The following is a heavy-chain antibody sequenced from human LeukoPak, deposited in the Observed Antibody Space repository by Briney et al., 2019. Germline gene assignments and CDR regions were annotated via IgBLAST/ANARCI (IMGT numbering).Heavy chain of an antibody. D-gene: IGHD3-3*01. V-gene: IGHV4-38-2*02. Sequence: SETLSLTCTVSGYSISSGYYWGWIRQPPGKGLEWIGSIYHSGSTYYNPSLKSRVTISVDTSKNQFSLKLSSVTAADTAVYYCARERRITIFGVTPNAFDIWGQGTMVTVSS. CDR3: ARERRITIFGVTPNAFDI. CDR1: GYSISSGYY. CDR2: IYHSGST. J-gene: IGHJ3*02.